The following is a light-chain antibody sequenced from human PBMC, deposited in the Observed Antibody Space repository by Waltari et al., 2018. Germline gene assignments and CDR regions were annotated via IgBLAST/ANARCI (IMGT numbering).Light chain of an antibody. J-gene: IGKJ5*01. CDR2: DVS. CDR3: QQYDSLTLLT. Sequence: DIEMTQSPSSLSAPGGEKVTITCRASQDISNHLSWFQQKPGKAPKLLIYDVSKLETGVASRFSGGGSRADFTLIINDVQPEDVATYYCQQYDSLTLLTFGQGTRLE. CDR1: QDISNH. V-gene: IGKV1-33*01.